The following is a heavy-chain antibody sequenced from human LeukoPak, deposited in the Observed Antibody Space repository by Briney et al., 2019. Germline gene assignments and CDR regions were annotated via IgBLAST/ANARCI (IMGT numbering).Heavy chain of an antibody. J-gene: IGHJ4*02. Sequence: ASVKVSCKASGYTFTKYVVHWVRQAPGQRPEWMGWINAGNGDTKYSQNFQDRVTIIRDTSANTAYMDLSSLTSDDTALYYCARDDCGDTCYPGGYWGQGTLVTVSS. CDR3: ARDDCGDTCYPGGY. V-gene: IGHV1-3*01. CDR1: GYTFTKYV. D-gene: IGHD2-21*01. CDR2: INAGNGDT.